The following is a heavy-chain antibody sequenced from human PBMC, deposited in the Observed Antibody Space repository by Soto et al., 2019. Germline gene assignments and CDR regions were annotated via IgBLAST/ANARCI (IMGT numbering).Heavy chain of an antibody. CDR2: ISSKGTSI. J-gene: IGHJ6*03. CDR3: ARSDGVAVAPDFYYYYMDV. Sequence: GGSLRLSCAASGFTFSSYAMHGVRQAPGKGLECVSGISSKGTSINYENSVKGRFPISRANSKNTLYLQMGSLRAEDMAVYYCARSDGVAVAPDFYYYYMDVWGKGTTVTVSS. V-gene: IGHV3-64*01. D-gene: IGHD6-19*01. CDR1: GFTFSSYA.